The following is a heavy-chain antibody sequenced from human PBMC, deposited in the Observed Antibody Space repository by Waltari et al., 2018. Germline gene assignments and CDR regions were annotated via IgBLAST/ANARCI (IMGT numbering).Heavy chain of an antibody. V-gene: IGHV3-7*01. Sequence: EVQLVASGRGLVQPGGSLRLSCPASGFTFSSYSMVWVRQAPGKGLEWVATIKQDGSESYYVDAVKGRFTFSRDNAKNSLYLQMNSLRAEDTAVYYCARPYSSGWYINFDYWGQGTLVTVSS. CDR3: ARPYSSGWYINFDY. J-gene: IGHJ4*02. CDR1: GFTFSSYS. D-gene: IGHD6-19*01. CDR2: IKQDGSES.